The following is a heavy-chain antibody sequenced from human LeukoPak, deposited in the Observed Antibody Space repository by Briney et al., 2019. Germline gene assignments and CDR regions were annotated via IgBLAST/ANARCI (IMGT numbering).Heavy chain of an antibody. V-gene: IGHV4-39*02. CDR2: IQYIGNT. J-gene: IGHJ4*02. CDR3: ARDSLWAGTVGATSGY. CDR1: GGSISISSYY. Sequence: SETLSLTCTVSGGSISISSYYWGWIRQPPGKGLEWIGVIQYIGNTYYNPSLKRRVTISVDTSKNQFSLKQNTVTAADTAVYYCARDSLWAGTVGATSGYWGQGTLVTVSS. D-gene: IGHD1-26*01.